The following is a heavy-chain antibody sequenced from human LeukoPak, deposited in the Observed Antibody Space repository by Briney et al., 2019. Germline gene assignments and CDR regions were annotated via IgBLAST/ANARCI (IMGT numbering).Heavy chain of an antibody. CDR2: INSDGSST. Sequence: GGSLRLSCAASGFIFSSYWMHWVRQAPGKGLVWVSRINSDGSSTSYADSVKGRFTISRDNAKNTLYLQMNSLRANDTAVYYCARDGMVWFGEFRFDYWGQGTLVTVSS. D-gene: IGHD3-10*01. V-gene: IGHV3-74*01. CDR3: ARDGMVWFGEFRFDY. J-gene: IGHJ4*02. CDR1: GFIFSSYW.